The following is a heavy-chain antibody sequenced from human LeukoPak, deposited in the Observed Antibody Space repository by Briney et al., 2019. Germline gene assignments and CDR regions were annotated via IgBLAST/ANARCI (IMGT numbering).Heavy chain of an antibody. Sequence: SETLSLTCTVSGGSISSSSYYWSWIRQPPGKGLEWIGYIYYSGSTNYNPSLKSRVTISVDTSKNQFSLKLSSVTAADTAVYYCARAVRGYSYLFDYWGQGTLVTVSS. D-gene: IGHD5-18*01. V-gene: IGHV4-61*01. CDR1: GGSISSSSYY. J-gene: IGHJ4*02. CDR2: IYYSGST. CDR3: ARAVRGYSYLFDY.